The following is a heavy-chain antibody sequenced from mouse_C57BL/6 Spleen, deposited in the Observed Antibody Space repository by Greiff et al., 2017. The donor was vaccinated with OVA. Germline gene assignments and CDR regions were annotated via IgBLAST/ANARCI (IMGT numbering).Heavy chain of an antibody. J-gene: IGHJ1*03. CDR3: ARYRGGSSYWDFDV. D-gene: IGHD1-1*01. V-gene: IGHV7-3*01. CDR1: GFTFTDYY. Sequence: EVKLVESGGGLVQPGGSLSLSCAASGFTFTDYYMSWVRQPPGKALEWLGFIRNKANGYTTEYSASVKGRFTISRDNSQSILYLQMNALRAEDSATYYCARYRGGSSYWDFDVWGTGTTVTVSS. CDR2: IRNKANGYTT.